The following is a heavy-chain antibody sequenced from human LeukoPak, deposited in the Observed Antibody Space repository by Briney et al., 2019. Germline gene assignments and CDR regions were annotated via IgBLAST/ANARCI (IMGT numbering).Heavy chain of an antibody. Sequence: SETLSLTCTVSGGSISSYYWSWIRQPPGKGPEWIGYVHFSGSTNYNPPLNSRATISLDTSKNQFSLKLRSVTAADTAVYYCARGYYDSSGYYLFDYWGQGTLVTVSS. V-gene: IGHV4-59*01. CDR1: GGSISSYY. J-gene: IGHJ4*02. CDR3: ARGYYDSSGYYLFDY. D-gene: IGHD3-22*01. CDR2: VHFSGST.